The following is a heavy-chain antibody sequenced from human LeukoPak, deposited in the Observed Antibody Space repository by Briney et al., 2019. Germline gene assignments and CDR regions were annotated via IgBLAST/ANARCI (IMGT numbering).Heavy chain of an antibody. D-gene: IGHD2-21*02. CDR2: INPNSGGT. V-gene: IGHV1-2*02. CDR1: GYTFNGYY. J-gene: IGHJ4*02. CDR3: ARDQRVTEGYFDY. Sequence: ASVKVSCKASGYTFNGYYMHWVRQAPGQGLEWMGWINPNSGGTDYALKFQGRVTMTRDTSISTAYMELSRLRSDDTAVYYCARDQRVTEGYFDYWGQGTLVTVSS.